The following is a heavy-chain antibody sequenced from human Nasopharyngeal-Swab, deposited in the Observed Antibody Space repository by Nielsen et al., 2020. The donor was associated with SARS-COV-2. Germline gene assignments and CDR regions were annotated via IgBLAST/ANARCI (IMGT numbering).Heavy chain of an antibody. Sequence: WIRQPPGKGLEWVSAISGSGGSTYYADSVKGRFTISRDNSKNTLYLQMNSLRAEDTAVYYCARDSTYDILTGYPFDYWGQGTLVTVSS. CDR2: ISGSGGST. V-gene: IGHV3-23*01. D-gene: IGHD3-9*01. CDR3: ARDSTYDILTGYPFDY. J-gene: IGHJ4*02.